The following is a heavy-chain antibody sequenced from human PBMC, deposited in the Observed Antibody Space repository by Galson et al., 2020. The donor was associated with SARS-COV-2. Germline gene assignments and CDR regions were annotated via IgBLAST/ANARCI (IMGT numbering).Heavy chain of an antibody. D-gene: IGHD3-9*01. CDR1: GFTFSSYA. V-gene: IGHV3-64D*08. CDR2: ISSNGGST. J-gene: IGHJ6*02. CDR3: VKAPDDILTGYPPYYGMDV. Sequence: QAGGTLRLACSASGFTFSSYAMHWVRQSPGKGLEFVSAISSNGGSTYYADSVKGRFTISRDNSKNTLYLQMSSLRAEDTAVYYCVKAPDDILTGYPPYYGMDVWGQGTTVTVSS.